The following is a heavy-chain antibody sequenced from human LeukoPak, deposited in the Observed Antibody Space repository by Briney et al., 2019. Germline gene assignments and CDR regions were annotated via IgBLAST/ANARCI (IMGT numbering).Heavy chain of an antibody. CDR3: ARDTVDYGDYAWFDP. D-gene: IGHD4-17*01. CDR1: GGTFSSYA. V-gene: IGHV1-69*13. J-gene: IGHJ5*02. Sequence: SVKVSCKASGGTFSSYAISWVRQAPGQGLEWMGGIIPIFGTANYAQKFQGRVTITADESTSTAYMELSSLRSDDTAVYYCARDTVDYGDYAWFDPWGQGTLVTVSS. CDR2: IIPIFGTA.